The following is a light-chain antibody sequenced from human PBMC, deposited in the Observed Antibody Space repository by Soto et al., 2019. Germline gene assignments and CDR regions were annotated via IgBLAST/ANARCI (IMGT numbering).Light chain of an antibody. CDR1: QSINTW. CDR2: KAS. V-gene: IGKV1-5*03. J-gene: IGKJ3*01. CDR3: QHYNSYSEFT. Sequence: DIQMTQSPSTLSASIGDRVTITCRASQSINTWLAWYQQKPGKAPKLLIYKASTLESGVPSRFSGSGSGTEFTLTIGCLQLDDFATYYCQHYNSYSEFTFGPGTRWIS.